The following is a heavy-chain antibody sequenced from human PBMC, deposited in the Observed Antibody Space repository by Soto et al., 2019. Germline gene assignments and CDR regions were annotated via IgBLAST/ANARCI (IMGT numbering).Heavy chain of an antibody. V-gene: IGHV4-34*01. CDR1: GGSFSGYY. CDR2: INHSGST. D-gene: IGHD3-10*01. CDR3: ARENGSGSYYNVLIDY. J-gene: IGHJ4*02. Sequence: RSLTCAVYGGSFSGYYWSWIRQPPGKGLEWIGEINHSGSTNYNPSLKSRVTISVDTSKNQFSLKLSSVTAADTAVYYCARENGSGSYYNVLIDYWGQGTLVTVSS.